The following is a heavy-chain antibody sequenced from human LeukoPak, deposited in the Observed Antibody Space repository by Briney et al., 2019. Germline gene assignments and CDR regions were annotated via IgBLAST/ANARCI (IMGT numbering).Heavy chain of an antibody. CDR3: AKDVLWFGELFGGFDY. CDR2: ISGSGGST. J-gene: IGHJ4*02. CDR1: GFTFSSYA. V-gene: IGHV3-23*01. D-gene: IGHD3-10*01. Sequence: GGSLRLSCAASGFTFSSYAMSWVRQAPGKGLEWVSAISGSGGSTYYADSVKGRFTIYRDNSKNTLYLQMNSLRAEDTAVYYCAKDVLWFGELFGGFDYWGQGTLVTVSS.